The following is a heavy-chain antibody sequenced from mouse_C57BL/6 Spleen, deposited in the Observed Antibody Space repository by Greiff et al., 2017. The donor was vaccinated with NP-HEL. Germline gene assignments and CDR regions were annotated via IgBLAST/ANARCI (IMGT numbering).Heavy chain of an antibody. CDR2: IDPNSVGT. J-gene: IGHJ4*01. V-gene: IGHV1-72*01. Sequence: QVQLQQSGAELVKPGASVKLSCKASGYTFTSYWMHWVKQSPGRGLEWIGRIDPNSVGTTSNKKFKGKATLTVDKPSSTAYMQLSSLTSEDSAVYYCARNHRDAMDDWGQGTSVTVAA. CDR1: GYTFTSYW. D-gene: IGHD2-14*01. CDR3: ARNHRDAMDD.